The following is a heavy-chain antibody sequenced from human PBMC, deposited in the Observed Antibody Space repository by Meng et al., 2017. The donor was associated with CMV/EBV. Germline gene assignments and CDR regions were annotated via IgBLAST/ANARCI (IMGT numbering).Heavy chain of an antibody. CDR3: ARGYQLKPFDL. V-gene: IGHV3-7*03. CDR2: IKQDGSEK. D-gene: IGHD2-2*01. CDR1: GFTFSSYW. J-gene: IGHJ3*01. Sequence: GESLKISCAASGFTFSSYWMSWVRQAPGKGLEWVANIKQDGSEKYYVDSVKGRFTISRDSAKNSLYLQMNSLRAEDTALYYCARGYQLKPFDLWGQGTMVTVSS.